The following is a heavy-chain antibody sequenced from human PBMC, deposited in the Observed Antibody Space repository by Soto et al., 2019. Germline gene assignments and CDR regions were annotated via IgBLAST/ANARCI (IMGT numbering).Heavy chain of an antibody. V-gene: IGHV4-59*08. J-gene: IGHJ4*02. D-gene: IGHD1-20*01. CDR3: ARHSYSFNWNPTALGY. Sequence: PSETLSLPCTVAGGSSSSYYCSCIRQPPGKGLEWIGYIYYSGSTNYNPSLKSRVTISVDTSKNQFSLKLSSVTAADTAVYYCARHSYSFNWNPTALGYWGQGTLVTVSS. CDR1: GGSSSSYY. CDR2: IYYSGST.